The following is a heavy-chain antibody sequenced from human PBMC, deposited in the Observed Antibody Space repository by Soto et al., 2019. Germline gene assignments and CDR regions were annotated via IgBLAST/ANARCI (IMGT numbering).Heavy chain of an antibody. CDR2: IHHSGIT. Sequence: QVQLQESGPGLVKPSGTLSLTCAVSGDSLSTDYWWSWVRQPPGKGLEWIGEIHHSGITNYIQSLKSRVTMSVDQSNNQVSLELTSVAAADTAVYYCARGRVGSSWYLVAYNWFDSWGQGTLVTVSS. V-gene: IGHV4-4*02. J-gene: IGHJ5*01. CDR3: ARGRVGSSWYLVAYNWFDS. CDR1: GDSLSTDYW. D-gene: IGHD6-13*01.